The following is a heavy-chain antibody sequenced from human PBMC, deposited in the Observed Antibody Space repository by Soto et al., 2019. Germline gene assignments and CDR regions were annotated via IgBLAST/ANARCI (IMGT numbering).Heavy chain of an antibody. J-gene: IGHJ5*01. CDR2: MNPTSGNT. D-gene: IGHD2-2*02. Sequence: QVQLVQSGAEVKTPGASVKVSCKASGYTFSKYDMNWVRQAPGQGLEWMGWMNPTSGNTGYAQKFQGRLTMTWDTAIGIAHMELSSLRTEDTAVYYCARSDGHTFNWLDCWGQGTLVTVSA. V-gene: IGHV1-8*01. CDR3: ARSDGHTFNWLDC. CDR1: GYTFSKYD.